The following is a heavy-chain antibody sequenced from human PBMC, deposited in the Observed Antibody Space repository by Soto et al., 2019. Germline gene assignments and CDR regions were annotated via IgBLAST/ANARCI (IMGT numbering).Heavy chain of an antibody. J-gene: IGHJ6*02. Sequence: HPGGFLRLSCAASGFTFSSYAMHWVRQAPGKGLEWVAVISYDGSNKYYADSVKGRFTISRDNSKNTLYLQMNSLRAEDTAVYYCARDLRPRIGYDFWSGYYTRGLYGMDVWGQGTTVTVSS. V-gene: IGHV3-30-3*01. D-gene: IGHD3-3*01. CDR1: GFTFSSYA. CDR2: ISYDGSNK. CDR3: ARDLRPRIGYDFWSGYYTRGLYGMDV.